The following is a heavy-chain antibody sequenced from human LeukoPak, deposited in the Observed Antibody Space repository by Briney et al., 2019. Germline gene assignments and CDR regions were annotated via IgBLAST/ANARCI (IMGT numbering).Heavy chain of an antibody. Sequence: GGSLRLSCAASGFTFSSYAMSRVRQAPGKGLEWVSVISGSSGNTHYADSVKGRFTVSRDNSKNTLYLQMNSLRAEDAAVYYCARDGAARPHFDYWGQGTLVTVSS. CDR3: ARDGAARPHFDY. CDR2: ISGSSGNT. V-gene: IGHV3-23*01. D-gene: IGHD6-6*01. CDR1: GFTFSSYA. J-gene: IGHJ4*02.